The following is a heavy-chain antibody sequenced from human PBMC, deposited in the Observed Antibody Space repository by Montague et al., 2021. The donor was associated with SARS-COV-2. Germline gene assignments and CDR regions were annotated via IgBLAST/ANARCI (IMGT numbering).Heavy chain of an antibody. CDR2: SGST. CDR3: SRVKSISSWFRQPAQV. Sequence: SGSTTYNPSLKSRFTISVATSKNQFSLKLSSVTAADTAVYYCSRVKSISSWFRQPAQVWGKGTTVTVSS. J-gene: IGHJ6*04. D-gene: IGHD6-6*01. V-gene: IGHV4-34*01.